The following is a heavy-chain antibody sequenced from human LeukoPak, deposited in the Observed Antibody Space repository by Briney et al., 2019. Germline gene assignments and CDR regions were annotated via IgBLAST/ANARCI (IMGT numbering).Heavy chain of an antibody. V-gene: IGHV4-61*02. CDR2: IYTSGST. D-gene: IGHD2-2*01. CDR3: ASSSFGLVPAAPFDY. Sequence: SETLSLTCTVSGGSISSGSYYWSWIRQPAGKGLEWIGRIYTSGSTNYNPSLKSRVTISVDTSKNQFSLKLSSVTAADTAVYYCASSSFGLVPAAPFDYWGQGTLVTVSS. J-gene: IGHJ4*02. CDR1: GGSISSGSYY.